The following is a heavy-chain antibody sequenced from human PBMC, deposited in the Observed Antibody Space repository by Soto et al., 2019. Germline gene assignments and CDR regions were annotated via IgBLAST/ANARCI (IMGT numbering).Heavy chain of an antibody. D-gene: IGHD5-12*01. Sequence: GASVKVSCKASGYTFTSYYMHWVRQAPGQGLEWMGIINPSGGSTSYAQKFQGRVTMTRDTSTSTVYMELSSLRSEDTAVYYCARVRVRWLQLSGFDYWGQGTLVTVSS. CDR3: ARVRVRWLQLSGFDY. CDR2: INPSGGST. J-gene: IGHJ4*02. CDR1: GYTFTSYY. V-gene: IGHV1-46*01.